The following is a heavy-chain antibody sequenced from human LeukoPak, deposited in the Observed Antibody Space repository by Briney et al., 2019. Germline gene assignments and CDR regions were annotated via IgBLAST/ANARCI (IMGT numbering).Heavy chain of an antibody. V-gene: IGHV4-31*03. CDR3: ARDLLSGSVCD. CDR2: IYYSGST. J-gene: IGHJ4*02. D-gene: IGHD3-10*01. CDR1: GGSISSGGYY. Sequence: PSETLSLTCTVPGGSISSGGYYWSWIRQHPGKGLEWIGYIYYSGSTYYNPSLKSRVTISVDTSKNQFSLKLSSVTAADTAVYYCARDLLSGSVCDWGQGTLVTVSS.